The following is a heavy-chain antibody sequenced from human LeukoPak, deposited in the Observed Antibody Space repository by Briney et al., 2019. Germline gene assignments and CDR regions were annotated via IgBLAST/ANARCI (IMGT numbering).Heavy chain of an antibody. Sequence: ASVKVSCKASVYTFTSYDINWVRQATGQGLEWMGWMNPNSGNTGYAQKFQGRVTITRNTSISTAYMELSSLRSEDTAVYYCARGGNWRPGMDVWGKGTTVTVSS. CDR3: ARGGNWRPGMDV. J-gene: IGHJ6*04. CDR1: VYTFTSYD. D-gene: IGHD1-20*01. CDR2: MNPNSGNT. V-gene: IGHV1-8*03.